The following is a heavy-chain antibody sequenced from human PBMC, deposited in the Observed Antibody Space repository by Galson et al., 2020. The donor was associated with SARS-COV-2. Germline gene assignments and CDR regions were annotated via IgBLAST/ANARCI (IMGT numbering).Heavy chain of an antibody. D-gene: IGHD3-3*01. Sequence: SGPTLLKPTQTLTLNCSFSGFSLSTRGMCVSWLRQPPGKALEWLARLDWDGDKHYNTSLKTRLTISKDTSKNQVVLTMTNMDPVDTATYYCERTWITGVPIRTFDYWGQGTLVTVSS. J-gene: IGHJ4*02. V-gene: IGHV2-70*11. CDR2: LDWDGDK. CDR3: ERTWITGVPIRTFDY. CDR1: GFSLSTRGMC.